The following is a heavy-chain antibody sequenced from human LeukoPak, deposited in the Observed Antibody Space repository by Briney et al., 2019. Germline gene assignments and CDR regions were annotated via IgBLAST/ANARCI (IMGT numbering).Heavy chain of an antibody. CDR2: VNRDGSET. Sequence: GGSLRLSCAASGFTLSNHWMTWVRQVPGRGPEWVANVNRDGSETYYLDSVKGRFTISRDNAKNSLYLQMNSLRAVDTAVYYCARDDPTLFWSGSPFYWGQGTLVTVSS. D-gene: IGHD3-3*01. J-gene: IGHJ4*02. CDR1: GFTLSNHW. CDR3: ARDDPTLFWSGSPFY. V-gene: IGHV3-7*01.